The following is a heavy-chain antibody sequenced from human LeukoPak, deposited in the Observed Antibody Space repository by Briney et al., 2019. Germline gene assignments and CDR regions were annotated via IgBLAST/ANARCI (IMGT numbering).Heavy chain of an antibody. V-gene: IGHV3-21*01. CDR2: ISSSSSYI. Sequence: GGSLRLSCAASGFTFSSYSMNWVRQAPGKGLEWVSSISSSSSYIYYADSVKGRFTISRDNAKNSLYLQMNSLRAEDTAVYYCASLTLYYYGSGSTHGAFDIWGQGTMVTVSS. CDR1: GFTFSSYS. D-gene: IGHD3-10*01. CDR3: ASLTLYYYGSGSTHGAFDI. J-gene: IGHJ3*02.